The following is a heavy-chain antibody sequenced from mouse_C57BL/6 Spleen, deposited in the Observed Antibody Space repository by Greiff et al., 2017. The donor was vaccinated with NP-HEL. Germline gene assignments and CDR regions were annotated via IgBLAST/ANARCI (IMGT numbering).Heavy chain of an antibody. Sequence: LVRPGTSVKMSCKASGYTFTNYWIGWAKQRPGHGLEWIGDIYPGGGYTNYNEKFKGKATLTADKSSSTAYMQFSSLTSEDSAIYYCATSNRGYFDYWGQGTTLTVSS. CDR1: GYTFTNYW. J-gene: IGHJ2*01. CDR3: ATSNRGYFDY. D-gene: IGHD3-1*01. CDR2: IYPGGGYT. V-gene: IGHV1-63*01.